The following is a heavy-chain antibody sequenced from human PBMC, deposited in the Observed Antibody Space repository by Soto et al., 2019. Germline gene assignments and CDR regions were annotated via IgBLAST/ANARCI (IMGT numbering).Heavy chain of an antibody. CDR2: IIPILGIA. V-gene: IGHV1-69*02. Sequence: VQLVQSGAEVKKPGSSVKVSCKASGGTFSSYTISWVRQAPGQGLEWMGRIIPILGIANYAQKFQGRVTITADKSTSTAYMELSSLRSEDTAVYYCARSSSGGFQHLGQGTLVTVSS. CDR1: GGTFSSYT. J-gene: IGHJ1*01. D-gene: IGHD2-15*01. CDR3: ARSSSGGFQH.